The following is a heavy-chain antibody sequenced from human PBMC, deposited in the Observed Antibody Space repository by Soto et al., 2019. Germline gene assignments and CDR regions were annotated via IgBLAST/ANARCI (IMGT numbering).Heavy chain of an antibody. Sequence: QIQLVQSGAEVKKPGASVKVSCKASGYSFTSYGITWVRQAPGQGPEWLGWITDEDGNTNYAQKFQGRSAMTTYTSTNTALSVLRRLRSDAPAVYFCARVVLECLHTSGFDYLGQGILVSVSS. D-gene: IGHD3-3*01. CDR1: GYSFTSYG. V-gene: IGHV1-18*04. CDR3: ARVVLECLHTSGFDY. CDR2: ITDEDGNT. J-gene: IGHJ4*02.